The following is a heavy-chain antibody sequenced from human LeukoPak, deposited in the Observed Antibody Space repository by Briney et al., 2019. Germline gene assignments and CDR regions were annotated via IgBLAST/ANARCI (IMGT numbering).Heavy chain of an antibody. CDR1: GFTFSSYA. J-gene: IGHJ4*02. D-gene: IGHD3-3*01. CDR3: AKDKRYDFWSGYYPDY. CDR2: ISGSGGST. V-gene: IGHV3-23*01. Sequence: AGGSLRLSCAASGFTFSSYAMSWVRQAPGKGLEWVSAISGSGGSTYYADSVKGRFTISRDNSKNTLYLQMNSLRAEDTAVYYCAKDKRYDFWSGYYPDYWGQGTLVTVSS.